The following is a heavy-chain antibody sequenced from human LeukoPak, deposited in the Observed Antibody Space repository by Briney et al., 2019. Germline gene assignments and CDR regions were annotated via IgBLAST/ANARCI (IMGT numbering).Heavy chain of an antibody. Sequence: SETLSLTCTVSGYSISSDYYWGWIRQPPGKGLEWIGSIYHSGSTYYNPSLKSRVTISVDTSKNQFSLKLSSVTAADTAVYYCARGSGYSYGLFDYWGQGTLVTVSS. CDR3: ARGSGYSYGLFDY. CDR1: GYSISSDYY. J-gene: IGHJ4*02. CDR2: IYHSGST. D-gene: IGHD5-18*01. V-gene: IGHV4-38-2*02.